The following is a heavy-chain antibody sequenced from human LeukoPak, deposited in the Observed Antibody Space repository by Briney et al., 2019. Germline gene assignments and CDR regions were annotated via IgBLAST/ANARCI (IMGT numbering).Heavy chain of an antibody. V-gene: IGHV3-30*02. J-gene: IGHJ5*02. CDR1: GFTFSSYG. Sequence: PGGSLRLSCAASGFTFSSYGMHWVRQAPGKGLEWVAFIRYDGSNKYYADSVKGRFTISRDNSKNTLYLQMNSLRAEDTAVYYCAKVNRIAAAGTRFDPWGQGTLVTVSS. D-gene: IGHD6-13*01. CDR2: IRYDGSNK. CDR3: AKVNRIAAAGTRFDP.